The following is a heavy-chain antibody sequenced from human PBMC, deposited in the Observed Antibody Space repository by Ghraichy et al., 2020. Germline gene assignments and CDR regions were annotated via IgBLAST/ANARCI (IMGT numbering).Heavy chain of an antibody. CDR3: ARADYGDAFDI. D-gene: IGHD4-17*01. Sequence: ASVKVSCKASGYTFTSYAMHWVRQAPGQRLEWMGWINAGNGNAKFSQKFQGRVTITRDTSASTAYMELSSLRSEDTAVYYCARADYGDAFDIWGQGTTVTVSS. CDR2: INAGNGNA. J-gene: IGHJ3*02. CDR1: GYTFTSYA. V-gene: IGHV1-3*01.